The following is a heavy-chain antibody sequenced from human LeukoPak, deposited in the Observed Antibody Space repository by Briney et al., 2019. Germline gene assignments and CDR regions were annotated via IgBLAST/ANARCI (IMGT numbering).Heavy chain of an antibody. D-gene: IGHD2-21*01. J-gene: IGHJ4*02. Sequence: PGGSLRLSCAASGFTFSSYGMHWVRQAPGKGLEWVSGISGSGGSTYHADSVKGRFSISRDNSKNTLYLQMDSLRGEDTAVYYCAKDFRIGYSAHFDYWGQGALVTVSS. CDR1: GFTFSSYG. CDR2: ISGSGGST. V-gene: IGHV3-23*01. CDR3: AKDFRIGYSAHFDY.